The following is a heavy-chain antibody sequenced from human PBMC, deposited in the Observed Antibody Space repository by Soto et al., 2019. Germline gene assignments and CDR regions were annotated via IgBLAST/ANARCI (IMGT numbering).Heavy chain of an antibody. CDR1: DGSISSGGYY. CDR3: ARDGGGYCSGGSCYSNWFDP. J-gene: IGHJ5*02. D-gene: IGHD2-15*01. CDR2: IYYSGST. V-gene: IGHV4-31*03. Sequence: QVQLQESGPGLVKPSQTLSLTCTVSDGSISSGGYYWSWIRQHPGKGLEWIGYIYYSGSTYYNPSLKSRVTISVDTSKNQFSLKLSSVTAADTAVYYCARDGGGYCSGGSCYSNWFDPWGQGTLVTVSS.